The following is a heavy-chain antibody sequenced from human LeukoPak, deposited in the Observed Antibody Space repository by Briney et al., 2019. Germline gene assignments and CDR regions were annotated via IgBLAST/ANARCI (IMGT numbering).Heavy chain of an antibody. CDR1: GFTFSSYA. J-gene: IGHJ4*02. D-gene: IGHD1-26*01. Sequence: GGSLRLSCSGSGFTFSSYAIHWVRQAPGKGLQYVSGISSNGGNTYNADSAKGRFTISRDNSKNTVDLQMSSLRAEDTDVYYCVKRSGLYFDYWGQGTLVTVSS. CDR2: ISSNGGNT. V-gene: IGHV3-64D*09. CDR3: VKRSGLYFDY.